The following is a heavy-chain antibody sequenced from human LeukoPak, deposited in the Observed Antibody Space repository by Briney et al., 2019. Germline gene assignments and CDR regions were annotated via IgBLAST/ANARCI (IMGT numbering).Heavy chain of an antibody. Sequence: SETLSLTCTVSGGSISSHYWSWIRQPPGKGLEWPGYIYYSGSTNYNPSLKRRVTISVDTSKKQFSLKLSSVTAADTAVYYCARGILEDILGVRIRFDPWGQGTLVTVSS. D-gene: IGHD2-2*01. CDR3: ARGILEDILGVRIRFDP. CDR2: IYYSGST. V-gene: IGHV4-59*11. J-gene: IGHJ5*02. CDR1: GGSISSHY.